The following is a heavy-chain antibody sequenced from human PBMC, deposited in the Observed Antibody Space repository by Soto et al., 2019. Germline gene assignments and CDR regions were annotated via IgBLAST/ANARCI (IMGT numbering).Heavy chain of an antibody. J-gene: IGHJ5*02. CDR1: GGSISTRSSY. V-gene: IGHV4-39*02. CDR2: ICYMGNT. D-gene: IGHD4-17*01. CDR3: GAQDYVAKGSHFEP. Sequence: PSETLSLTCTVSGGSISTRSSYWGWIRQPPGKGLEWIGSICYMGNTEYNRSLESRVGISIDSSKTRFPLNRNSVTTAHTAVYYCGAQDYVAKGSHFEPWGQGTMVTVSS.